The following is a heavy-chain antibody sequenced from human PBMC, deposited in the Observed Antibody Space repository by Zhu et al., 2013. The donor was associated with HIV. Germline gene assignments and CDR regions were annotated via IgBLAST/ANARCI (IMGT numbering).Heavy chain of an antibody. V-gene: IGHV1-2*02. CDR1: GYTFTDYY. CDR2: ISPNNGNT. Sequence: QVQLVQSGAEVKKPGASVRVSCKTSGYTFTDYYVHWVRQAPGQGLEWMGWISPNNGNTIYQQKFQGRVTMTRDTSISTVYMEVTRLTSDDTAVYYCARTXMGXGYWSDYWGQGTLVHVSS. CDR3: ARTXMGXGYWSDY. J-gene: IGHJ4*02. D-gene: IGHD3-9*01.